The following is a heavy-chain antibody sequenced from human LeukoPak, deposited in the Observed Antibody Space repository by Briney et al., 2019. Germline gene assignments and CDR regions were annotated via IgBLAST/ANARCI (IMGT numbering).Heavy chain of an antibody. Sequence: LETLSLTCAVYGGSFSGYYWSWIRQPPGKGLEWIGEINHSGSTNSNPSLKSRVTVSVDTSKNLFSLKLSSVTAADTAVYYCARSDGYGLVDIWGQGTMVTVSS. D-gene: IGHD3-10*01. CDR2: INHSGST. J-gene: IGHJ3*02. CDR1: GGSFSGYY. V-gene: IGHV4-34*01. CDR3: ARSDGYGLVDI.